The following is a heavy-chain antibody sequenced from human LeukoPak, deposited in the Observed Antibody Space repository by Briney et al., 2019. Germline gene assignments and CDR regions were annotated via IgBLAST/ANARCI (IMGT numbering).Heavy chain of an antibody. CDR3: AKGDKLGIGGFAY. Sequence: QTGGYLRLSCAASGFTFSRYFMSWVRQAPGKGLEWVSAISGSGDTTYYADSVRGRFTISRDNSKNTVYLQMNRLRAEDTAVYYCAKGDKLGIGGFAYWGQGNLVTVSS. CDR2: ISGSGDTT. J-gene: IGHJ4*01. D-gene: IGHD7-27*01. V-gene: IGHV3-23*01. CDR1: GFTFSRYF.